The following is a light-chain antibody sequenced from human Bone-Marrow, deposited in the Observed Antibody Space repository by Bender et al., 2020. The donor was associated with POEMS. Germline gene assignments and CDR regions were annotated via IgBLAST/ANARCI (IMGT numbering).Light chain of an antibody. Sequence: QSALTQPASVSGSPGQSITISCTGTSSDVGGYNYVSWYQQYPGKAPQLLIFDVSSRPSGVSPRFSGSKSGNTASLTISGLQVEDEADYYCSSHAITNTRIFGGGTKVTVL. CDR2: DVS. J-gene: IGLJ2*01. CDR3: SSHAITNTRI. CDR1: SSDVGGYNY. V-gene: IGLV2-14*01.